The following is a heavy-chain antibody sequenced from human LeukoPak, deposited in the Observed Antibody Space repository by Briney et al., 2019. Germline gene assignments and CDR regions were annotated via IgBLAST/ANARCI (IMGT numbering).Heavy chain of an antibody. J-gene: IGHJ4*02. V-gene: IGHV3-30*18. Sequence: GGSLRLSCAASGFTFSSYGMHWVRQAPGKGLEWVAVISYDGSNKYYADSVKGRFTISRDNSKNTLYLQMNSLRAEDTAVYYCGKGVAPRETSFDYGGQEPLVPFSS. D-gene: IGHD5-24*01. CDR1: GFTFSSYG. CDR3: GKGVAPRETSFDY. CDR2: ISYDGSNK.